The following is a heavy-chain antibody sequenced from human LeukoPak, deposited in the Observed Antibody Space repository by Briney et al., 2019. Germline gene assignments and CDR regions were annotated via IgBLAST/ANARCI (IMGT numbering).Heavy chain of an antibody. Sequence: GGSLRLSCGASGFYFSSYSMNWVRRAPGKGLEWVSSINSGSTYMYYADSVKGRFTISRDNAKNSLHLQMDSLRVEDTAVYFCARVEATTGRNYHYYYMDVWGKGTTVTVSS. CDR2: INSGSTYM. D-gene: IGHD1-1*01. CDR3: ARVEATTGRNYHYYYMDV. CDR1: GFYFSSYS. V-gene: IGHV3-21*01. J-gene: IGHJ6*03.